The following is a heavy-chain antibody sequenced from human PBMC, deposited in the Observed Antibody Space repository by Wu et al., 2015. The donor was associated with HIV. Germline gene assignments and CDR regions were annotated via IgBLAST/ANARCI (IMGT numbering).Heavy chain of an antibody. CDR1: GYTFTGYY. Sequence: QVQLVQSGAEVKKPGASVKVSCKASGYTFTGYYMHWVRQAPGQGLEWMGWINPNSGGTNYAQKFQGRVTMTRDTSISTAYMELSRLRSDDTAVYYCARVLWTAMANFDGMDVWGQGTTVTVSS. CDR2: INPNSGGT. V-gene: IGHV1-2*02. D-gene: IGHD5-18*01. J-gene: IGHJ6*02. CDR3: ARVLWTAMANFDGMDV.